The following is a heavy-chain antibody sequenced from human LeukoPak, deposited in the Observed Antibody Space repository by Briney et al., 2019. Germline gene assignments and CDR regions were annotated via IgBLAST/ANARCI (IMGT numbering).Heavy chain of an antibody. V-gene: IGHV3-23*01. CDR1: GFTVSDYS. Sequence: GGSLRLSCAASGFTVSDYSMSWVRQAPGKGLEWVSAISGSGSYTDYADSVKGRFTTSKDNSKNTLYMRMSSLRAEDTALYYCAKRRYDSSGHFDSWGQGTLVTVSS. J-gene: IGHJ4*02. D-gene: IGHD3-22*01. CDR2: ISGSGSYT. CDR3: AKRRYDSSGHFDS.